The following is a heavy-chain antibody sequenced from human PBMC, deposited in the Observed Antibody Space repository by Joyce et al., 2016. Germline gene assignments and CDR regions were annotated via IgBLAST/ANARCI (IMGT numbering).Heavy chain of an antibody. CDR2: ISAYNGNT. V-gene: IGHV1-18*01. D-gene: IGHD3-16*02. CDR3: ARKYYDYVWGSYRYLDY. CDR1: GYTFSSYG. J-gene: IGHJ4*02. Sequence: QVQLVQSGAEVKKPGASVKVSCKASGYTFSSYGISWVRQAPGQGLEWMGWISAYNGNTNYAQKLQGRVTMTTDTSTSTAYMELRSLGSDDTAVYYCARKYYDYVWGSYRYLDYWGQGTLVTVSS.